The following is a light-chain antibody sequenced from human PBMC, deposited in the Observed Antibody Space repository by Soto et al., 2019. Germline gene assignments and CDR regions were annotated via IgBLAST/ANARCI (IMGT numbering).Light chain of an antibody. CDR1: SSDVGRYNY. J-gene: IGLJ2*01. CDR2: EVT. Sequence: QSALTQPPSASGSPGQSVTISCTGTSSDVGRYNYVSWYQQHPGKAPKLIIYEVTKRPSGVPDRFSGSKSGNTASLTVAGLQAEDEADYYCSSYAGSDVYVLFGGGTKLTVL. CDR3: SSYAGSDVYVL. V-gene: IGLV2-8*01.